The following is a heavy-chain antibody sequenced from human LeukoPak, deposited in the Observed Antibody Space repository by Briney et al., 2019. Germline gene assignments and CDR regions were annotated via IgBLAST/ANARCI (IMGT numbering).Heavy chain of an antibody. Sequence: SETLSLTCTVSGGSISSGSYYWSWIRQPAGKGLEWIGRIYTSGSTNYNPSLKSRVTISVDTSKNQFSLKLSSVTAADTAVYYCARGAGTFDYWGQGTLVTVSS. CDR3: ARGAGTFDY. J-gene: IGHJ4*02. CDR2: IYTSGST. CDR1: GGSISSGSYY. D-gene: IGHD6-19*01. V-gene: IGHV4-61*02.